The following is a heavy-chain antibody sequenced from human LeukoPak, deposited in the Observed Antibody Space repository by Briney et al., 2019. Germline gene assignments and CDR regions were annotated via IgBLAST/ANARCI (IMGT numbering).Heavy chain of an antibody. CDR3: ARVLSSGWQGYYFDY. D-gene: IGHD6-19*01. CDR2: ISAYKGNT. CDR1: GYTFPSYG. Sequence: ASVKVSCKASGYTFPSYGISWVRQAPGQGLEWMGWISAYKGNTNYAQKLQGRVTMTTDTSTSTAYMELRSLRSDDTAVYYCARVLSSGWQGYYFDYWGQGTLVTVSS. J-gene: IGHJ4*02. V-gene: IGHV1-18*01.